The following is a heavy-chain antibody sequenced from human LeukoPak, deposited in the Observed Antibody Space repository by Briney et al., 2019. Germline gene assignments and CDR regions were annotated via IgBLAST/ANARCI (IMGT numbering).Heavy chain of an antibody. CDR3: ARDRTQLWPDRHYYYYMDV. Sequence: ASVKVSCKASGYTFTGYYMHWVRQAPGQGLEWMGWINPNSGGTNYAQKFQGWVTMTRDTSISTAYMELSRLRSDDTAVYYCARDRTQLWPDRHYYYYMDVWGKGTTVTVSS. J-gene: IGHJ6*03. CDR2: INPNSGGT. V-gene: IGHV1-2*04. CDR1: GYTFTGYY. D-gene: IGHD5-18*01.